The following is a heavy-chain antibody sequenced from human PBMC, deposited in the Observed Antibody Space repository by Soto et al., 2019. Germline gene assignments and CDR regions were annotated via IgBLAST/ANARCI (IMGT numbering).Heavy chain of an antibody. D-gene: IGHD5-12*01. CDR2: IPYDERSK. Sequence: QVHLVESGGGVVQPGRSLRLSCAASGFTFSTYGMHWVRQAPGKGLEWVAAIPYDERSKYYADSVKGRFTISRDNSKNTMYLQMNCLRAEDTAVYYCAKDPGYGLDYWGQGTLVTVSS. CDR1: GFTFSTYG. CDR3: AKDPGYGLDY. V-gene: IGHV3-30*18. J-gene: IGHJ4*02.